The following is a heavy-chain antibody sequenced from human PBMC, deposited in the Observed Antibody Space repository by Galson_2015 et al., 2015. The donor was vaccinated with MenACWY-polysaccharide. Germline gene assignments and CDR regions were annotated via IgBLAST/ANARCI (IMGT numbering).Heavy chain of an antibody. CDR2: ISYDATKK. CDR1: GFTFSRYA. D-gene: IGHD2-2*01. Sequence: SLRLSCAASGFTFSRYAMHWVRQPPGKGLEWVAVISYDATKKYYADSVKGRFTISRDNSKNTVDLQMNSLRAEDTAVYYCARDYCSRTNCYGMDVWGQGTTVTVSS. CDR3: ARDYCSRTNCYGMDV. J-gene: IGHJ6*02. V-gene: IGHV3-30-3*01.